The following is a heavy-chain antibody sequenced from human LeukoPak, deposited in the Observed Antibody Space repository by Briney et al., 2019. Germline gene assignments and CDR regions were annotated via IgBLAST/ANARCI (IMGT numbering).Heavy chain of an antibody. CDR3: ARGPPAKPGTGYYYGMDV. V-gene: IGHV4-59*12. D-gene: IGHD2-2*01. Sequence: PSETLSLTCTVSGGSISSYYWSWIRQPPGKGLEWIGYIYYSGSTSYNPSLKSRATISVDTSKNQFSLKLSSVTAADTAVYYCARGPPAKPGTGYYYGMDVWGQGTTVTVSS. J-gene: IGHJ6*02. CDR2: IYYSGST. CDR1: GGSISSYY.